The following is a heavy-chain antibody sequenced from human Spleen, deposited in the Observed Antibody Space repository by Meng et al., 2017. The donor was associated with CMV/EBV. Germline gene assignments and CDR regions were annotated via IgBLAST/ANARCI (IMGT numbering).Heavy chain of an antibody. CDR1: GFTFSQFW. CDR3: ARPIRGYQLHPLWAFDV. Sequence: LSLTCAASGFTFSQFWMSWVRQAPGKGLEWVANINQDGSEKYHVDSVKGRFTISRDNAKDLLHLQMNNLRAEDTAMYYCARPIRGYQLHPLWAFDVWGQGTMVTVSS. D-gene: IGHD2-2*01. CDR2: INQDGSEK. V-gene: IGHV3-7*01. J-gene: IGHJ3*01.